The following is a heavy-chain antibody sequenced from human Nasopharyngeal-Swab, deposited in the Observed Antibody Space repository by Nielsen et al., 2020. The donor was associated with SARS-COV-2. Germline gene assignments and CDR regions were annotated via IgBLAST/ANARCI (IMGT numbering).Heavy chain of an antibody. D-gene: IGHD2-15*01. J-gene: IGHJ6*02. CDR3: ARGGVVVAASLDV. V-gene: IGHV3-48*04. CDR2: ISSTGSTI. Sequence: GESLKISCAASGFTFNTYAISWVRQAPGKGLEWVSYISSTGSTIYYADSVKGRFTISRDNAKNSLYLQMNSLRAEDTAVYYCARGGVVVAASLDVWGQGTTVTVSS. CDR1: GFTFNTYA.